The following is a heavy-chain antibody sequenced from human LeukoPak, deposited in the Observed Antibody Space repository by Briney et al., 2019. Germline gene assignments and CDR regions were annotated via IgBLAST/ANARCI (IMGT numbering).Heavy chain of an antibody. V-gene: IGHV4-39*07. Sequence: TSETLSLTCTVSGGSISSGGYYWSWIRQPPGKGLEWIGEINHSGSTNYNPSLKSRVTISVDTSKNQFSLKLSSVTAADTAVYYCARGRSGGSCYSVRASPYFDYWGQGTLVTVSS. D-gene: IGHD2-15*01. CDR3: ARGRSGGSCYSVRASPYFDY. J-gene: IGHJ4*02. CDR1: GGSISSGGYY. CDR2: INHSGST.